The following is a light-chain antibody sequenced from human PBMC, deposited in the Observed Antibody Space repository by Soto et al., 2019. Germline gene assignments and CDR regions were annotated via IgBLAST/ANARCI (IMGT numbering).Light chain of an antibody. CDR3: ASWDDTLSGVV. Sequence: QSVLTQPPSTSGTPGQRVTMSCSGSSSNIGSNFVYWYQQFPGMAPKLLIYRSDQRPSGVPDRFSGSKSGTSASLAISGLRSEDEAAYYCASWDDTLSGVVFGGGTKVTV. J-gene: IGLJ3*02. CDR1: SSNIGSNF. CDR2: RSD. V-gene: IGLV1-47*01.